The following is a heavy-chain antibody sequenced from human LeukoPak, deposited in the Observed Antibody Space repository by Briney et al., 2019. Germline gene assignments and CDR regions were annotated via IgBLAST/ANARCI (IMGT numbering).Heavy chain of an antibody. Sequence: SETLSLTCTVSGGSISSSSYYWGWIRQPPGKGLEWIGSIYYSGSTYYNPSLKSRVTISVDTSKNQFSLKLSSVTAADTAVYYCARHAPSIVATIAVSWDYWGQGTLVTVSS. D-gene: IGHD5-12*01. V-gene: IGHV4-39*01. CDR1: GGSISSSSYY. CDR2: IYYSGST. CDR3: ARHAPSIVATIAVSWDY. J-gene: IGHJ4*02.